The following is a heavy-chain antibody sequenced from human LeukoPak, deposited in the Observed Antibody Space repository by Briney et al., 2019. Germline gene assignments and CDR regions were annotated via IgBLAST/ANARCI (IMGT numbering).Heavy chain of an antibody. Sequence: SETLSLTCTVSGGSISSYYWSWIRQPAGKGLEWIGYIYYSGSTNYNPSLKSRVILSVDTSKNQFSLKLISVTAADTAVYYCARGQGATVPQVGKNWFDPWGQGTRVIVSS. V-gene: IGHV4-59*12. CDR2: IYYSGST. CDR3: ARGQGATVPQVGKNWFDP. D-gene: IGHD1-26*01. J-gene: IGHJ5*02. CDR1: GGSISSYY.